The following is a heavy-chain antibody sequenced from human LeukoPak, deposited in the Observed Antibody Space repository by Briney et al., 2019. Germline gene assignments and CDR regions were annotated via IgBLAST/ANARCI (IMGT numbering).Heavy chain of an antibody. V-gene: IGHV1-69*13. CDR1: GGTFSSYA. D-gene: IGHD3-16*01. J-gene: IGHJ4*02. Sequence: SVKVSCKASGGTFSSYAISWVRQAPGQGLEWMGGIIPIFGTANYAQKFQGRVTITADESTSTAYMELSSLRSEDTAVYYCARAPKGGSYFGYWGQGTLVTASS. CDR2: IIPIFGTA. CDR3: ARAPKGGSYFGY.